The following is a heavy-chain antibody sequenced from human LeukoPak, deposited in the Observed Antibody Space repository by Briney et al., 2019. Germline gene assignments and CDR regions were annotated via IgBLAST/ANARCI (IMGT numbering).Heavy chain of an antibody. CDR1: GYTFTNYN. CDR3: AARRSYGRSGAFDI. D-gene: IGHD1-26*01. J-gene: IGHJ3*02. CDR2: MNPNSGTT. Sequence: ASVKVSCKASGYTFTNYNVNWVRQATGQGLEWMGWMNPNSGTTGYSQRFQGRVTITRDASTSTAYMELSSLRSEDTAVYYCAARRSYGRSGAFDIWGQGTMVTVSS. V-gene: IGHV1-8*01.